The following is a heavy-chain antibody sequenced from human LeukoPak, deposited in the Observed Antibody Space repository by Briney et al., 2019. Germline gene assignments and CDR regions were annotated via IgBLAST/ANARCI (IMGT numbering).Heavy chain of an antibody. J-gene: IGHJ4*02. CDR3: ARGALDTSGSYYNPQPFDY. V-gene: IGHV4-31*03. D-gene: IGHD3-10*01. CDR1: GGSISSGGYY. Sequence: PSETLSLTCTVSGGSISSGGYYWSWIRQHPGKGLEWIGYIYYSGSTYYNPSLKSRVTISVDTSKNQFSLKVSSVTAADTAVYYCARGALDTSGSYYNPQPFDYWGQGTLVTVSS. CDR2: IYYSGST.